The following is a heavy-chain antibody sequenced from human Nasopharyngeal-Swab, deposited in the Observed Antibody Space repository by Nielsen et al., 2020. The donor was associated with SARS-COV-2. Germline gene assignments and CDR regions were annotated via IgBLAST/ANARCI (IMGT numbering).Heavy chain of an antibody. CDR2: IKSKTDGRTT. J-gene: IGHJ5*02. V-gene: IGHV3-15*07. D-gene: IGHD3-22*01. CDR1: GFTFSNAW. Sequence: GESLKTSCAASGFTFSNAWMNWVRHAPGKVLEWVGRIKSKTDGRTTDYAAPVKGRVTISRDDSKNTLYLQMNSLKTEDTAVYYCTTTNGYYYDSSGYSVGPWGQGTLVTVSS. CDR3: TTTNGYYYDSSGYSVGP.